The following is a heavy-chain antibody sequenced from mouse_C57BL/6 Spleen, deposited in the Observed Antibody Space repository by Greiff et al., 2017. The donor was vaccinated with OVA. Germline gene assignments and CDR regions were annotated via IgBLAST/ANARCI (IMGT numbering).Heavy chain of an antibody. CDR2: IDPSDSYT. CDR1: GYTFTSYW. V-gene: IGHV1-50*01. J-gene: IGHJ3*01. Sequence: VKLQQPGAELVKPGASVKLSCKASGYTFTSYWMQWVKQRPGQGLEWIGEIDPSDSYTNYNQKFKGKATLTVDTSSSTAYMQLSSLTSEDSAVYYCARAGFAYWGQGTLVTVSA. CDR3: ARAGFAY.